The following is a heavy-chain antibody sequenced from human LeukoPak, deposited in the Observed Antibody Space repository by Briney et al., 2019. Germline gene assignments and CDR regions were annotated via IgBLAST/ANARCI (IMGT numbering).Heavy chain of an antibody. CDR2: INIGSSYI. V-gene: IGHV3-21*01. CDR3: ARVGPYNWNYENWNYYYYMDV. J-gene: IGHJ6*03. Sequence: PGGSLRLSCAASGFTFGSYSMNWVRQAPGKGLEWVSCINIGSSYIWYADSVKGRFTISRDNAKNSLYLQMNSLRAEDTAVYYCARVGPYNWNYENWNYYYYMDVWGKGTTVTVS. CDR1: GFTFGSYS. D-gene: IGHD1-7*01.